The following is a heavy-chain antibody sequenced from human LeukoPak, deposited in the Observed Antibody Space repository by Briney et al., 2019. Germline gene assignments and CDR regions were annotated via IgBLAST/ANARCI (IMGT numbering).Heavy chain of an antibody. D-gene: IGHD6-19*01. V-gene: IGHV4-34*01. CDR1: GFSFSSYA. CDR2: INHSGST. CDR3: ARIFGSGSYFDY. J-gene: IGHJ4*02. Sequence: PGGSLRLSCVASGFSFSSYAMSWIRQPPGKGLEWIGEINHSGSTNYNPSLKSRVTISVDTPKNQFSLKLSSVTAADTAVYYCARIFGSGSYFDYWGQGTLVTVSS.